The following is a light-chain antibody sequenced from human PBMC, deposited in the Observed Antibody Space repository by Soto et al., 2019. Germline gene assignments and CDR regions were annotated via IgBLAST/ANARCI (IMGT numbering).Light chain of an antibody. CDR2: DAS. Sequence: DMLLAQAPRSISKAREGRATLSCVDSQTVTSSYLAWYQQKPGQAPRLLIYDASKRATGIPARFSGSRSGTESTLTLFSLQPEDFAAYYCVQDYGHSWTFGQGTKVDIK. CDR3: VQDYGHSWT. V-gene: IGKV3-20*01. CDR1: QTVTSSY. J-gene: IGKJ1*01.